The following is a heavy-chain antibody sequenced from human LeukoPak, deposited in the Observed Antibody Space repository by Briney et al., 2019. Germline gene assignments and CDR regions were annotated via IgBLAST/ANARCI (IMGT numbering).Heavy chain of an antibody. CDR3: VRPKHSSISWLHYGMDV. Sequence: AGGSLRLSCAASGFTISSSHLTWVRQAPGKRLEWVSLIYSDGRTYYADSVRGRLTISRDNSKNTLYLQMNSLRVEDTAVFYCVRPKHSSISWLHYGMDVWGQGTTVIVSS. D-gene: IGHD3-3*02. J-gene: IGHJ6*02. CDR2: IYSDGRT. CDR1: GFTISSSH. V-gene: IGHV3-66*04.